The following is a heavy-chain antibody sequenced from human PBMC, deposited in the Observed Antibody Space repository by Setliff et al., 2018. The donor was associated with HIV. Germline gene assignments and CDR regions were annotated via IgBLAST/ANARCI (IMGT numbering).Heavy chain of an antibody. CDR2: INHSGST. CDR3: ARDPPGYGDSKDY. D-gene: IGHD4-17*01. J-gene: IGHJ4*02. V-gene: IGHV4-34*01. Sequence: SETLSLTCAVYGGSFSGYYWSWIRQPPGKGLEWIGEINHSGSTNYNPSLKSRVTIPVDMSKNQFSLKLSSVTAADTAVYYCARDPPGYGDSKDYWGQGKLVTVSS. CDR1: GGSFSGYY.